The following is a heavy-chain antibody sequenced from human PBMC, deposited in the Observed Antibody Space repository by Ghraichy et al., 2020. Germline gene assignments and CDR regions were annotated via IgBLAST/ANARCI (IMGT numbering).Heavy chain of an antibody. CDR2: ISGGGGST. Sequence: GGSLRLSCAASGFTFSSYAMSWVRQAPGKGLEWVSAISGGGGSTYYADSVKGRFTISRDNSKNTLYLQMNSLRAEDTAVYYCARYYYETSGYVFGSGNWGQGTLVTVSS. CDR3: ARYYYETSGYVFGSGN. D-gene: IGHD3-22*01. V-gene: IGHV3-23*01. CDR1: GFTFSSYA. J-gene: IGHJ4*02.